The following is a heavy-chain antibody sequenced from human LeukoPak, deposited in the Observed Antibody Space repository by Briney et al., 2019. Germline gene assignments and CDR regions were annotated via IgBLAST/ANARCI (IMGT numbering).Heavy chain of an antibody. CDR3: ARDSSSWYV. J-gene: IGHJ4*02. D-gene: IGHD6-13*01. CDR1: GGSISSSSYY. Sequence: SETLSLTCTVSGGSISSSSYYWGWIRQPPGKGLEWIGSIYYSGSTYYNPSLKSRVTISVDTSKNQFSLKLSSVTAADTAVYHCARDSSSWYVWGQGTLVTVSS. CDR2: IYYSGST. V-gene: IGHV4-39*07.